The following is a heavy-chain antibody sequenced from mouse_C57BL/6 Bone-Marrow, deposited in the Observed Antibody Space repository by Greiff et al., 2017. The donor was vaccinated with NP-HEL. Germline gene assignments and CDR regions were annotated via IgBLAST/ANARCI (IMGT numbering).Heavy chain of an antibody. CDR1: GFTFSSYA. Sequence: EVQRVESGGGLVKPGGSLKLSCAASGFTFSSYAMSWVRQTPEKRLEWVATISDGGSYTYYPDNVKGRFTISRDNAKNNLYLQMSHLKSEDTAMYYCARWLLRGYWYFDVWGTGTTVTVSS. V-gene: IGHV5-4*01. CDR2: ISDGGSYT. D-gene: IGHD2-3*01. J-gene: IGHJ1*03. CDR3: ARWLLRGYWYFDV.